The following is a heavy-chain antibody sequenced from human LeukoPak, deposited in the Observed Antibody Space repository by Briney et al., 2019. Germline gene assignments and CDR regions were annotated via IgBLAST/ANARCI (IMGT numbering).Heavy chain of an antibody. V-gene: IGHV3-66*01. D-gene: IGHD3-22*01. CDR3: ARDYYDSSGYYPY. CDR2: IYSGGST. J-gene: IGHJ4*02. Sequence: PGGSLRLSCAASGFTLSSSAMSWVRQAPGKGLEWVSVIYSGGSTYYADSVKGRFTISRDNSKNTLYLQMNSLRAEDTAVYYCARDYYDSSGYYPYWGQGTLVTVSS. CDR1: GFTLSSSA.